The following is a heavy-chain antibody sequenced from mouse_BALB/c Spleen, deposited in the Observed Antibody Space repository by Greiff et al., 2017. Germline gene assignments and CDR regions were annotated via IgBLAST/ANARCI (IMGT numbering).Heavy chain of an antibody. Sequence: VQLQQSGGGLVQPGESLKLSCESNEYEFPSHDMSWVRKTPEKRLELVAAINSDGGSTYYPDTMERRFIISRDNTKKTLYLQMSSLRSEDTALYYCARPLAYYGNCGDYWGQGTSVTVSS. CDR3: ARPLAYYGNCGDY. CDR1: EYEFPSHD. D-gene: IGHD2-10*01. V-gene: IGHV5-2*01. CDR2: INSDGGST. J-gene: IGHJ4*01.